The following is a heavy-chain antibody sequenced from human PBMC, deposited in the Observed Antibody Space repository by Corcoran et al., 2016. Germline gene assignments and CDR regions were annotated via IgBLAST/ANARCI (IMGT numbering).Heavy chain of an antibody. J-gene: IGHJ6*02. CDR2: INPSGGST. CDR3: ARDGRLGSSSLLEYYYYYGMDV. V-gene: IGHV1-46*01. D-gene: IGHD6-6*01. CDR1: GYTFTSYY. Sequence: QVQLVQSGAEVKKPGASVKVSCKASGYTFTSYYMHWVRQAPGQGLEWMGIINPSGGSTSYAQKFQGRVTMTRDTSTRTVYMELSSLRSEDTAVYYCARDGRLGSSSLLEYYYYYGMDVWGQGTTVTVSS.